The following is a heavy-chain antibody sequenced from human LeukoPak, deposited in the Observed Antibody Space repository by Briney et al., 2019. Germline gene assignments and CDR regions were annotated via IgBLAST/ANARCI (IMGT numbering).Heavy chain of an antibody. CDR3: AREVEDYYDSSGYSN. CDR2: MNPNSGNT. CDR1: GYTFTSYD. J-gene: IGHJ4*02. Sequence: GASVEVSCKASGYTFTSYDINWVRQATGQGLEWMGWMNPNSGNTGYAQKFQGRVTMTRNTSISTAYMELSSLRSEDTAVYYCAREVEDYYDSSGYSNWGQGALVTVSS. D-gene: IGHD3-22*01. V-gene: IGHV1-8*01.